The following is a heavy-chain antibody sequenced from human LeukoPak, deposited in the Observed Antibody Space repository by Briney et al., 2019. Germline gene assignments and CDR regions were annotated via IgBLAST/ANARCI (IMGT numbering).Heavy chain of an antibody. CDR1: GFTFSSYA. J-gene: IGHJ4*02. V-gene: IGHV3-30-3*01. D-gene: IGHD1-26*01. CDR3: ARSSGSDWSGVQTYFDY. Sequence: GGSLRLSCAASGFTFSSYAMHWVRQAPGKGLVWGAVISYDGSNKYYADSVKGRFTISRDNSKNTLSLQMNSLRAADTAVYYCARSSGSDWSGVQTYFDYWGQGTLVTVSS. CDR2: ISYDGSNK.